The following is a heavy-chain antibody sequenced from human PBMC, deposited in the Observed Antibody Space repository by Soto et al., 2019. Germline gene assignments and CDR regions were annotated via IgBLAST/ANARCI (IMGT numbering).Heavy chain of an antibody. Sequence: SETLSLTCTVSGGSISSYYWSWIRQPPGKGLEWIGYIYYSGSTNYNPSLKSRVTISVDTSKNQFSLKLSSVTAADTAVYYCARAGWGLPKDWFDPWGQGTLVTVSS. CDR3: ARAGWGLPKDWFDP. CDR2: IYYSGST. CDR1: GGSISSYY. J-gene: IGHJ5*02. V-gene: IGHV4-59*01. D-gene: IGHD4-17*01.